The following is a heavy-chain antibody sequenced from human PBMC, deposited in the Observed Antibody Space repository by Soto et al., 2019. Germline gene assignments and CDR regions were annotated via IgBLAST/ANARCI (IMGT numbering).Heavy chain of an antibody. Sequence: EVQLEESGGDLVQPGGSLRLSGAASGFTLSAYWMTWVRQAPGKGLEWVANINRDGSKKSYLDSVRGRFTISRDNVGNSLYLQMDSLRADGTALYYCARDVSPGSSSLYLDAFDIWGQGTMVTVSS. J-gene: IGHJ3*02. CDR1: GFTLSAYW. D-gene: IGHD6-13*01. V-gene: IGHV3-7*05. CDR3: ARDVSPGSSSLYLDAFDI. CDR2: INRDGSKK.